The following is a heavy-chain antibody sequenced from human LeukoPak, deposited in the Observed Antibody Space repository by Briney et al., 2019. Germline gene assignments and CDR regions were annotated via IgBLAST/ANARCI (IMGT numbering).Heavy chain of an antibody. CDR3: AKDYYDILTGYYGPDY. Sequence: HTGGSLILSCAASGFTFSSYGMHWVRQAPGKGLEWVAVISYDGNNKYYADSVKGRFTISRDNSKNTLYLQMNSLRAEDTAVYYCAKDYYDILTGYYGPDYWGQGTLVTVSS. D-gene: IGHD3-9*01. J-gene: IGHJ4*02. CDR2: ISYDGNNK. V-gene: IGHV3-30*18. CDR1: GFTFSSYG.